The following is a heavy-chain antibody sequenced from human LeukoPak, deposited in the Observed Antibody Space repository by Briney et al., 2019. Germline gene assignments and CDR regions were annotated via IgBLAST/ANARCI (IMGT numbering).Heavy chain of an antibody. J-gene: IGHJ3*02. CDR2: IYYSGST. D-gene: IGHD3-10*01. CDR3: ASYGSGRNDAFDI. Sequence: PSETLSLTCTVSGASISSSSYYWGWIRQPPGKGLEWIGSIYYSGSTYYNPSLKSRVTISVDTSKNQFSLKLSSVTAADTAVYYCASYGSGRNDAFDIWGQGTMVTVSS. V-gene: IGHV4-39*07. CDR1: GASISSSSYY.